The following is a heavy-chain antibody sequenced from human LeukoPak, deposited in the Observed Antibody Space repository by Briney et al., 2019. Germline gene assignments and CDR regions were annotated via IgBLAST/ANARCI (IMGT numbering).Heavy chain of an antibody. CDR1: GGSITSTSYY. V-gene: IGHV4-39*01. Sequence: SETLSLTCTVSGGSITSTSYYWGWIRQPPGKGLEWIGSMYYGGSTYSNPSLKSRVTISVDTSKNQFSLNQSSVTASDTAVFYCASTHYDILTPSYYVDFWGQGTLVTVSS. CDR3: ASTHYDILTPSYYVDF. CDR2: MYYGGST. D-gene: IGHD3-9*01. J-gene: IGHJ4*02.